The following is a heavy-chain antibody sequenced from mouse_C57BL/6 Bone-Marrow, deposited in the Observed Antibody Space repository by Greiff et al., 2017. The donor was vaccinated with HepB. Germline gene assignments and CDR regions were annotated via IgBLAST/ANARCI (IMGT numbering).Heavy chain of an antibody. Sequence: QVQLQQPGAELVKPGASVKVSCKASGYTFTSYWMHWVKQRPGQGLEWIGRIHPSDSDTNYNQKFKGKATLTVDKSSSTAYMQLSRLTSEDSAVYYCAIPDGYPSRWYFDVWGTGTTVTVSS. CDR1: GYTFTSYW. CDR3: AIPDGYPSRWYFDV. V-gene: IGHV1-74*01. J-gene: IGHJ1*03. D-gene: IGHD2-3*01. CDR2: IHPSDSDT.